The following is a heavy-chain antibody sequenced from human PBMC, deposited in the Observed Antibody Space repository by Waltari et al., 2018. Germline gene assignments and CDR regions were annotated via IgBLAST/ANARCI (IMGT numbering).Heavy chain of an antibody. V-gene: IGHV4-59*01. D-gene: IGHD6-6*01. CDR2: IYYSGST. CDR3: AREFVEGGAFDI. Sequence: QVQLQESGPGLVKPSETLSLTCTVSGGSISSYYWSWIRQPPGKGLEWIGYIYYSGSTNYNPSLKSRVTISVDTSKNQFSLKLSSVTTADTAVYYCAREFVEGGAFDIWGQGTMVTVSS. J-gene: IGHJ3*02. CDR1: GGSISSYY.